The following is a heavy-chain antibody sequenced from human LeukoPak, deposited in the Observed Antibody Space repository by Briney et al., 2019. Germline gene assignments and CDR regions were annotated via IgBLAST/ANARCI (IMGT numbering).Heavy chain of an antibody. V-gene: IGHV4-4*02. Sequence: SGTLSLTCTVSGGSVSSNNWWSWVRQPPGKGLEWTGEVFHRGSTNYNPSLRSRVTMPVDRSRNQFSLNLISVTAADTAVYYCAKDCAADTAMNMACDAFHIWGHGTLVTVSS. CDR1: GGSVSSNNW. J-gene: IGHJ3*02. CDR2: VFHRGST. D-gene: IGHD5-18*01. CDR3: AKDCAADTAMNMACDAFHI.